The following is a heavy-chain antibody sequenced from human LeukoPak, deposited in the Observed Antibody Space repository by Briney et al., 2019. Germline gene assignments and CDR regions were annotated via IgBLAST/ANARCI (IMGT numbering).Heavy chain of an antibody. Sequence: SETLSLTCAVYGGSLSDYYWSWIRQSPGKGLEWIGEISHRGRTYYNLSLKSRVTISIDTSKNQFSLKLSSVTAADTAVYYCAREAAMYYYDSSGYPYYFDYWGQGTLVTVSS. CDR3: AREAAMYYYDSSGYPYYFDY. CDR2: ISHRGRT. D-gene: IGHD3-22*01. CDR1: GGSLSDYY. J-gene: IGHJ4*02. V-gene: IGHV4-34*01.